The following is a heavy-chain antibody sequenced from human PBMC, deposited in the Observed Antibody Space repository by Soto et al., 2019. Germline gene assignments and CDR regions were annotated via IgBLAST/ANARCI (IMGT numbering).Heavy chain of an antibody. CDR3: AKALGYCSGGSCYGLDY. CDR2: ISYDGSNK. D-gene: IGHD2-15*01. CDR1: GFTFSSYG. Sequence: QVQLVESGGGVVQPGRSLRLSCAASGFTFSSYGMHWFRQAPGKGLEWVAVISYDGSNKYYADSVKGRFTISRDNSKNTLYLQMNSLRAEDTAVYYCAKALGYCSGGSCYGLDYWGQGTLVTVSS. V-gene: IGHV3-30*18. J-gene: IGHJ4*02.